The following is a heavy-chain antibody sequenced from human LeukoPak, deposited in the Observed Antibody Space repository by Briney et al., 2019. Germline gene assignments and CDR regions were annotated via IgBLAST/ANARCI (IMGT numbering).Heavy chain of an antibody. V-gene: IGHV4-38-2*02. J-gene: IGHJ5*02. CDR3: ARVNCTNGVCYNSRGWFDP. CDR2: IYHSGST. D-gene: IGHD2-8*01. CDR1: GYSISSGYY. Sequence: SETLSLTCTVSGYSISSGYYWAWIRQPPGKGLEWIGYIYHSGSTSYNPSLKSRVTISVDKSKNQFSLRLSSVTAADTAVYYCARVNCTNGVCYNSRGWFDPWGQGTLVTVSS.